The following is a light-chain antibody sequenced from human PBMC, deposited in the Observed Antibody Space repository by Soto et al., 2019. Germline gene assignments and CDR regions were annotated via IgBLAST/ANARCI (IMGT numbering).Light chain of an antibody. V-gene: IGLV3-9*01. CDR2: RDS. Sequence: SYELTQPLSVSVALGQTARITCGGNNIGRKNVHWYQQKPGQAPVLVIYRDSNRPSGIPERFSGSNSGNTATLTISRAPAGDEDDYYCQVWDSSTARVFGGGTKLTVL. CDR1: NIGRKN. J-gene: IGLJ3*02. CDR3: QVWDSSTARV.